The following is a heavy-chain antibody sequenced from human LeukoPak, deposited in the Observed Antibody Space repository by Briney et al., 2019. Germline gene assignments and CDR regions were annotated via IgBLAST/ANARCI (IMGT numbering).Heavy chain of an antibody. D-gene: IGHD7-27*01. CDR2: IWYDGSNK. J-gene: IGHJ4*02. V-gene: IGHV3-33*01. CDR1: GFTFSSYG. Sequence: GGSLRLSCAASGFTFSSYGMHWVRQAPGKGLEWVAVIWYDGSNKYYADSVKGRFTISRDNSKNTLYLQMNSLRAEDAAVYHCARVSETGYYFDYWGQGTLVTVSS. CDR3: ARVSETGYYFDY.